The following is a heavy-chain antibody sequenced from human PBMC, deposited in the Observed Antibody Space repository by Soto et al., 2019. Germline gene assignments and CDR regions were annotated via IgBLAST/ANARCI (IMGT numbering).Heavy chain of an antibody. D-gene: IGHD1-26*01. J-gene: IGHJ4*02. CDR2: IGVYANT. CDR1: GFTFSSYD. V-gene: IGHV3-23*01. CDR3: AKESTVGSPGDYFDS. Sequence: EVELLESGGDLVQPGGSLRLSCAASGFTFSSYDMNWVRQAPGKGLDWVSAIGVYANTYYADSVKGRFTISRDDSRNTVHLQLNSLRVDDTAVYYCAKESTVGSPGDYFDSWGQGTLVTVSS.